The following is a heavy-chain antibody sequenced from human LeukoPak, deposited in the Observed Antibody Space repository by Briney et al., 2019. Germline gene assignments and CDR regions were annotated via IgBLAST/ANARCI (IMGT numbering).Heavy chain of an antibody. CDR3: ARAGSSGWYWYYYYYMDV. CDR2: INSAVSST. J-gene: IGHJ6*03. CDR1: GFTFSSYW. Sequence: GGSLRLSCAASGFTFSSYWMHWVRQAPGKGLVWVSRINSAVSSTSYADSVKGRFTISRDNAKNTLYLQMNSLRAEGTAVFYCARAGSSGWYWYYYYYMDVWGKGTTVTVS. D-gene: IGHD6-19*01. V-gene: IGHV3-74*01.